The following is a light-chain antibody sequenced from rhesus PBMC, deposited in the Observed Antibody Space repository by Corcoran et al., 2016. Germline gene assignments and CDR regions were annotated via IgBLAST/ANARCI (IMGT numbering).Light chain of an antibody. CDR2: KKS. Sequence: DIQMTQSPSSLSAYVGDSVTITCRARATVYRYLNWYKQKPGKTPKLLNYKKSSLQSGVPSMFSGSGSGTDFTFTISSLQHEDVATYYCQHGFGSPCTFGQGTNVEIK. CDR3: QHGFGSPCT. CDR1: ATVYRY. V-gene: IGKV1-74*01. J-gene: IGKJ2*01.